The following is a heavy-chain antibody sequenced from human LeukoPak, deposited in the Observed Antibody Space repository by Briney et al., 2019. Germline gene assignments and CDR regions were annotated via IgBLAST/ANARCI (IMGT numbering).Heavy chain of an antibody. CDR2: INPNSGGT. V-gene: IGHV1-2*02. J-gene: IGHJ4*02. Sequence: ASVKVSCKTSGYTFTAFYIHWVRQAPGQGLEWMGWINPNSGGTNSAQKFQGRVTMTRDTSISTAYMELSSLRSDDTAVYYCAREAYYDSNTYYFPFDYWGQGTLATVSS. CDR1: GYTFTAFY. D-gene: IGHD3-22*01. CDR3: AREAYYDSNTYYFPFDY.